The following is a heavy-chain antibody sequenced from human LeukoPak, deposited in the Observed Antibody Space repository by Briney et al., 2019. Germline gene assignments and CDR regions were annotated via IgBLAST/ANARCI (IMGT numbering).Heavy chain of an antibody. Sequence: LPGGSLRLSCAASGFTFSSYSMNWVRQAPGKGLEWVAVISYDGSNKYYADSVKGRFTISRDNSKNTLYLQMNSLRAEDTAVYYCARGPHSSGYYRFDYWGQGTLVTVSS. CDR2: ISYDGSNK. J-gene: IGHJ4*02. V-gene: IGHV3-30*19. CDR1: GFTFSSYS. D-gene: IGHD3-22*01. CDR3: ARGPHSSGYYRFDY.